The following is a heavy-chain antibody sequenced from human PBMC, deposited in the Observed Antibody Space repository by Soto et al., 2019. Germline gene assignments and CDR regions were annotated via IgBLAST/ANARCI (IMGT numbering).Heavy chain of an antibody. CDR1: GFTSSSYA. CDR2: INWNSGSI. Sequence: PGGSLRLSCAASGFTSSSYAMSWVRQAPGKGLEWVSGINWNSGSIGYGDSVKGRFAISRDNAKNSLHLQMNSLSAEDTAFYYCVKDESINWYSGHFRHWGQGTLVTVSS. J-gene: IGHJ1*01. V-gene: IGHV3-9*02. D-gene: IGHD6-13*01. CDR3: VKDESINWYSGHFRH.